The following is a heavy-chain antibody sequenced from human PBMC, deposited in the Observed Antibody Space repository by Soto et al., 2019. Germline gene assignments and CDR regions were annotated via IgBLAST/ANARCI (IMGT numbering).Heavy chain of an antibody. Sequence: QVQLQQWGAGLLKPSETLSLTCAVYGGSFSGYYWSWIRQPPGKGLEWIGEINHSGSTNYNPSLKSRVTISVDTSKNQVSLKLSSVTAADTAVYYCARAYGDYGPYFDYWGQGTLVTVSS. CDR2: INHSGST. D-gene: IGHD4-17*01. CDR1: GGSFSGYY. J-gene: IGHJ4*02. V-gene: IGHV4-34*01. CDR3: ARAYGDYGPYFDY.